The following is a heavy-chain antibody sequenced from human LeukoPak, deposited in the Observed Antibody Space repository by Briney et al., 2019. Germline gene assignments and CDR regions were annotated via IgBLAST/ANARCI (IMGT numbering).Heavy chain of an antibody. CDR3: ATAVAGVFDY. CDR2: ISYDGSNK. J-gene: IGHJ4*02. D-gene: IGHD6-19*01. V-gene: IGHV3-30*03. CDR1: GFTVSRYS. Sequence: GGSLGLSCAASGFTVSRYSMSWVRQAPGKGLEWVAVISYDGSNKYYADSVKGRFTISRDNSKNTLYLQMNSLRAEDTAVYYCATAVAGVFDYWGQGTLVTVSS.